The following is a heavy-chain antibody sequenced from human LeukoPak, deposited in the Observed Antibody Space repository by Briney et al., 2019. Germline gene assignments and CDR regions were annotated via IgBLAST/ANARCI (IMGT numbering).Heavy chain of an antibody. CDR2: ISAYNRNT. J-gene: IGHJ6*02. CDR3: ARDLGGSAGVYYYYGMGV. CDR1: GYTFTSYG. Sequence: EASVKVSCKASGYTFTSYGISWARQAPGQGLEWIGWISAYNRNTNYAQKLQGRVTMTTDTSASTAYMELRSLRSDDTAVYYCARDLGGSAGVYYYYGMGVWGQGTTVTVSS. D-gene: IGHD2-15*01. V-gene: IGHV1-18*01.